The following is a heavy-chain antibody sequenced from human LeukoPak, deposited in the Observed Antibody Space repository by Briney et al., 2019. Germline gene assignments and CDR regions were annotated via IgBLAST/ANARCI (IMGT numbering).Heavy chain of an antibody. J-gene: IGHJ4*02. CDR2: INPNTGGT. Sequence: GASVKVSCKASGYTFTSYGISWVRQAPGQGLQWMGWINPNTGGTNYAQKFQGRITMTRDTSISTAYMDLSRLTSDDTAVYYCARDPCGGGSCHLYHFDYWGQGTLVTVSS. D-gene: IGHD2-15*01. CDR1: GYTFTSYG. CDR3: ARDPCGGGSCHLYHFDY. V-gene: IGHV1-2*02.